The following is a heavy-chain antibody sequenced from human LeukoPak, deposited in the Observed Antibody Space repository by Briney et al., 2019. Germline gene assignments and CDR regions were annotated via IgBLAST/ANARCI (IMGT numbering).Heavy chain of an antibody. V-gene: IGHV1-8*02. Sequence: ASVKVSCKASGYTFTSYDINWVRQATGQGLEWMGWMNPNSGNTGYAQKLQGRVTMTTDTSTSTAYMELRSLRSDDTAVYYCARAAVAGTGFFDYWGQGTLVTVSS. D-gene: IGHD6-19*01. CDR1: GYTFTSYD. CDR3: ARAAVAGTGFFDY. J-gene: IGHJ4*02. CDR2: MNPNSGNT.